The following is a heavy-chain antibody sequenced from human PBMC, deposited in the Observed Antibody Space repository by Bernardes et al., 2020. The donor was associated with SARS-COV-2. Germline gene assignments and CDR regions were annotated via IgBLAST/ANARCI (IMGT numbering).Heavy chain of an antibody. CDR2: ISPNSGGT. V-gene: IGHV1-2*02. J-gene: IGHJ6*02. Sequence: SEKVSYKASGYTFTGYYMHSVRQAPGQRLEWMGWISPNSGGTHYAQKFQGRVTMTRDTSISTAYMELSRLRSDDTAVYYCARYRTIAAADAWENYYYGMDVWGQGTTVTVSS. D-gene: IGHD6-13*01. CDR3: ARYRTIAAADAWENYYYGMDV. CDR1: GYTFTGYY.